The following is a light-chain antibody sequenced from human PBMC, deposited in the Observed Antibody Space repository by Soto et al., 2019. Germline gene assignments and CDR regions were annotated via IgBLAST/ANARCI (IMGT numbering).Light chain of an antibody. CDR2: GAS. CDR1: QSVSSSY. CDR3: QQYGSSPTWT. J-gene: IGKJ1*01. Sequence: EILLTQSPGTLSLSPGERATLSCRASQSVSSSYLAWYQQKPGQAPRLLIYGASSRATGIPDRFSGSGSGTDFTLTISSLEPEDFAVYYCQQYGSSPTWTFGQGTKVEIK. V-gene: IGKV3-20*01.